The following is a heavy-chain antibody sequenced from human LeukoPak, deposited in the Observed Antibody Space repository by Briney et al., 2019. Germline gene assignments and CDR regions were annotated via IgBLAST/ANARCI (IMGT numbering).Heavy chain of an antibody. CDR3: ARSNYDSSGYYSRTYYFDY. Sequence: PSETLSLTCTVSGGSISSYYWSWIRQPAGKGLEWIGRIYTSGSTNYNPSLKSRVTMSVDTSKSQFSLKLSSVTAADTAVYYCARSNYDSSGYYSRTYYFDYWGQGTLVTVSS. V-gene: IGHV4-4*07. CDR1: GGSISSYY. CDR2: IYTSGST. J-gene: IGHJ4*02. D-gene: IGHD3-22*01.